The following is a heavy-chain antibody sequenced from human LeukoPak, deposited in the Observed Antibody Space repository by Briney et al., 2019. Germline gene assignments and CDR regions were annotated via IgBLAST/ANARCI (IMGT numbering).Heavy chain of an antibody. Sequence: SETLSLTCTVPGGSISSYYWSWIWQPAGEGRECIGRIFIGGIINYNTSLKSRVTIAVDTSKNQFSLKLSSVTAADTAVYYCASTTMVRGTYYMDVWGKGTTVTISS. V-gene: IGHV4-4*07. CDR1: GGSISSYY. D-gene: IGHD3-10*01. CDR3: ASTTMVRGTYYMDV. CDR2: IFIGGII. J-gene: IGHJ6*03.